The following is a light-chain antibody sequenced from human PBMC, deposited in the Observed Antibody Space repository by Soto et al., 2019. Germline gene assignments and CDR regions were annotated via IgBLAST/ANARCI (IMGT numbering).Light chain of an antibody. J-gene: IGLJ1*01. V-gene: IGLV2-14*01. CDR3: TSYFSSCTFFG. CDR2: QAT. Sequence: QSVLTQPASVSGSPGQSITISCTGTSSDIGGYYYVSWYQHHPGKAPKLIIYQATNRPSGVSHRFSGSKSGNTASLTISGLQAEDEADYYCTSYFSSCTFFGFGTGSKVIVL. CDR1: SSDIGGYYY.